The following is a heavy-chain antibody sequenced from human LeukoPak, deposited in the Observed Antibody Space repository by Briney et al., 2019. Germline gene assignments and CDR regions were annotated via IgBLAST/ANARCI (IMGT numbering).Heavy chain of an antibody. CDR2: LYYTGGT. V-gene: IGHV4-59*01. CDR3: AGAGPRRDGYNVDY. J-gene: IGHJ4*02. CDR1: GDSISGYY. D-gene: IGHD5-24*01. Sequence: PSETLSLTCTVSGDSISGYYWSWIRQPPGRGLEYIGNLYYTGGTTYNPSLKSRLTISADTSNNQFPLTWSSVTAADSAVYYWAGAGPRRDGYNVDYWGQGTLVTVSS.